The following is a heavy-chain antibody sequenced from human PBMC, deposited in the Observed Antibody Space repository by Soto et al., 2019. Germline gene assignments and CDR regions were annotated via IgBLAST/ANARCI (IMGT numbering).Heavy chain of an antibody. J-gene: IGHJ6*02. CDR3: AKDWSGGSRLPDV. D-gene: IGHD3-10*01. CDR2: ISYDGSNK. V-gene: IGHV3-30*18. CDR1: GFTFSNYG. Sequence: GGSLRLSCAASGFTFSNYGMHWVRQAPGKGLEWVAVISYDGSNKYYADPVKGRFTISRDNSKNTLYLQMNSLRAEDTALYYCAKDWSGGSRLPDVWGQGTTVTVSS.